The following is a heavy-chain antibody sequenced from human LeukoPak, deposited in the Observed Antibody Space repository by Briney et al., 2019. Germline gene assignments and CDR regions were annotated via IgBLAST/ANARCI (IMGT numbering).Heavy chain of an antibody. CDR2: IYYSGST. CDR1: SGSISTYY. Sequence: SETLSLTCTVSSGSISTYYWTWIRQPPGKGLEWIGYIYYSGSTNYNPSLKSRGTISIDTSKNQFSLKLSSVTAADTAVYYCAKYSSGWLIDSWGQGTLVTVSS. J-gene: IGHJ4*02. CDR3: AKYSSGWLIDS. V-gene: IGHV4-59*01. D-gene: IGHD6-19*01.